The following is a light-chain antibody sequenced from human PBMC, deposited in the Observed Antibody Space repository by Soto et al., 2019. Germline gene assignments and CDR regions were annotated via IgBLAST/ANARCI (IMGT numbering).Light chain of an antibody. J-gene: IGKJ1*01. CDR3: QQYGSSPQRT. Sequence: EILLTQSPGILSLSPGERATLSCRASQSVSNDFLAWYQQKPGQAPRLLIYGASTRATDVPDRFSGSGSGADFTLTISRLEPEDFAVYYCQQYGSSPQRTFGQGTKVDIK. CDR2: GAS. V-gene: IGKV3-20*01. CDR1: QSVSNDF.